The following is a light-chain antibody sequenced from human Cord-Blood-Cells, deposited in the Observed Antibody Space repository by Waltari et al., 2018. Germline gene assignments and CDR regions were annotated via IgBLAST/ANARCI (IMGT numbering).Light chain of an antibody. J-gene: IGKJ1*01. CDR3: QQRSNWPT. CDR2: DAS. Sequence: EIVLTQSPATLSLSPGERATLSCRASQSVSRYLAWSQQKPGQAPRLLIYDASNRATGIPARFSGSGSGTDFTLTISSLEPEDFAVYYCQQRSNWPTFGQGTKVEIK. CDR1: QSVSRY. V-gene: IGKV3-11*01.